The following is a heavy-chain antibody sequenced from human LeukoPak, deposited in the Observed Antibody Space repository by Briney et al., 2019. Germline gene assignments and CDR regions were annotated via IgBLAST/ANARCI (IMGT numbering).Heavy chain of an antibody. CDR1: GFTFSSYA. Sequence: PGRSLRHSCAASGFTFSSYAMHWVRQAPGKGLEWVAVISYDGSNKYYADSVKGRFTISRDNSKNTLYLQMNSLRAEDTAVYYCARDGYSDCSGGSCYFEYWGQGTLVTVSS. V-gene: IGHV3-30*04. CDR2: ISYDGSNK. D-gene: IGHD2-15*01. J-gene: IGHJ4*02. CDR3: ARDGYSDCSGGSCYFEY.